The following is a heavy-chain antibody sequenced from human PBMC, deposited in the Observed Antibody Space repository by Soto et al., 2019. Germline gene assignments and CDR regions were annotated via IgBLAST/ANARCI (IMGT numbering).Heavy chain of an antibody. CDR2: IIPILGIA. CDR1: GGTFSSYT. Sequence: SVKVSCKASGGTFSSYTISWVRQAPGQGLEWMGRIIPILGIANYAQKFQGRVTITADKSTSTAYMELSSLRSEDTAVYYCARCGGPVTTVTTDWGQGTMVTVSS. J-gene: IGHJ3*01. D-gene: IGHD4-17*01. CDR3: ARCGGPVTTVTTD. V-gene: IGHV1-69*02.